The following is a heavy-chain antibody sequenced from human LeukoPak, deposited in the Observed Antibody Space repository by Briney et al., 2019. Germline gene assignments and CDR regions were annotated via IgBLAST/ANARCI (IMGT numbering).Heavy chain of an antibody. CDR1: GFTFSSYA. CDR3: ARDSYSVVGKYDSSGYYGDS. V-gene: IGHV3-30*04. J-gene: IGHJ4*02. CDR2: ISYDGSVQ. Sequence: GSLRLSCAASGFTFSSYALHWVRQAPGKGLEWVTTISYDGSVQYYPDSVKGRFTISRDNPKNTLYLQMNSLRAEDTAVYYCARDSYSVVGKYDSSGYYGDSWGQGTLVTVSS. D-gene: IGHD3-22*01.